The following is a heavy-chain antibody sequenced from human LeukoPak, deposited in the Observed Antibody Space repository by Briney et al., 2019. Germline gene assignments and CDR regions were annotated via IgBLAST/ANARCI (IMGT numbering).Heavy chain of an antibody. CDR1: GYTFTVYY. J-gene: IGHJ4*02. CDR2: INPNSGGT. D-gene: IGHD2-2*01. CDR3: ARSDVPAASDY. V-gene: IGHV1-2*02. Sequence: ASVTVSCKASGYTFTVYYMHWVRQAPGQGLEWMGWINPNSGGTNYAQKFQGRVTMTRDTSISTAYMELSRLRSDDTAVYYCARSDVPAASDYWGQGTLVTVSS.